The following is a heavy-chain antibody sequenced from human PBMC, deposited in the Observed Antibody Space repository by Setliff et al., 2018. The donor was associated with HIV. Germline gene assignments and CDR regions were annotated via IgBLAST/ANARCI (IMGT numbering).Heavy chain of an antibody. CDR1: GFTFSSYW. CDR3: ARDDYGDYEGYYYYYMDV. J-gene: IGHJ6*03. CDR2: IYYSGST. Sequence: LSCAASGFTFSSYWMDWVRQAPGKGLEWIGYIYYSGSTYYNPSLKSRVTISVDTSKNQFSLKLSSVTAEDTALYYCARDDYGDYEGYYYYYMDVWGKGTTVTVSS. V-gene: IGHV4-28*03. D-gene: IGHD4-17*01.